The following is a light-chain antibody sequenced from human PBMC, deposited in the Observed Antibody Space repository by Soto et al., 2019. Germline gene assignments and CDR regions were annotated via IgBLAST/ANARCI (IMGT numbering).Light chain of an antibody. Sequence: QSALTQPPSASGSPGQSVTISCTGTSSDVGGYDYVSWYQQHPGKAPKLMIYEVNKRPSGVPDRCSGSKSGNTASLTVSGRQAEDEADYYCNSYAGSNNLIFGGGTKLTVL. J-gene: IGLJ2*01. V-gene: IGLV2-8*01. CDR1: SSDVGGYDY. CDR3: NSYAGSNNLI. CDR2: EVN.